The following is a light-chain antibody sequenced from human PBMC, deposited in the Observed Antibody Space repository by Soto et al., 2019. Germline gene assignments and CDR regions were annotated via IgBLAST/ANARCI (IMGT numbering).Light chain of an antibody. J-gene: IGLJ2*01. CDR1: SSNIGSNY. V-gene: IGLV1-47*01. CDR3: ASWDDSLSGPVL. Sequence: QAVVTQPPSASGTPGQRVTISCSGSSSNIGSNYAYWYQQLPGTAPKVLIFRNDQRPSGVPDRFSGSKSGTTASLAISGLRSEDEADYYCASWDDSLSGPVLFGGGTKVTVL. CDR2: RND.